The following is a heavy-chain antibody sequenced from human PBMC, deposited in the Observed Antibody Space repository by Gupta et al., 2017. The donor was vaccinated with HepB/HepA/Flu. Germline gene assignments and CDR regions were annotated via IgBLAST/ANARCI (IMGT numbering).Heavy chain of an antibody. D-gene: IGHD5-18*01. CDR2: IWYDGSSK. CDR3: ARDRGSAMVLDY. Sequence: QVQLVESGGGVVQPGRSLRLSCAASGFTFSTSGMHWVRQAPGKGLEWVAVIWYDGSSKYYIDSVKGRFIISRDNSKNTLYLQMNSLRAEDTAVYYCARDRGSAMVLDYWGQGTLVTVSS. V-gene: IGHV3-33*01. J-gene: IGHJ4*02. CDR1: GFTFSTSG.